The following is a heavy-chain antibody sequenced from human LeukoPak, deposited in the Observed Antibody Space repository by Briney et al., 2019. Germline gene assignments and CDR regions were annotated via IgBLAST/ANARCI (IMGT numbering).Heavy chain of an antibody. Sequence: GRSLRLSCAASGFTFSSYGMHWVRQAPGKGLEWVAVIWYDGSNKYYADSVKGRFTISRDNSKNTLYLQMNSLRAEGTAVYYCARDMDYYDSSGYADYWGQGTLVTVSS. V-gene: IGHV3-33*01. D-gene: IGHD3-22*01. CDR1: GFTFSSYG. CDR3: ARDMDYYDSSGYADY. J-gene: IGHJ4*02. CDR2: IWYDGSNK.